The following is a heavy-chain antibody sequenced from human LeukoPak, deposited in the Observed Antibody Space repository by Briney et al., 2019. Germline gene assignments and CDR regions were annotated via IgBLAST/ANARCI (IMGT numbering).Heavy chain of an antibody. V-gene: IGHV1-69*01. Sequence: SVRVSCKASGGTFSSYAISWVRQAPGQGLEWMGGIIPIFGTANYAQKFQGRVTITADESTSTAYMELSSLRSEDTAVYYCASSVSEGELHHWGQGTLVTVSS. D-gene: IGHD1-26*01. J-gene: IGHJ5*02. CDR2: IIPIFGTA. CDR3: ASSVSEGELHH. CDR1: GGTFSSYA.